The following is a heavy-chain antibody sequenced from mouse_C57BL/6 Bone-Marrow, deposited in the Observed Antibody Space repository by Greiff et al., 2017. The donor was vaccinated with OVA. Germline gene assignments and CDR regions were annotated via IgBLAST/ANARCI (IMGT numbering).Heavy chain of an antibody. V-gene: IGHV1-66*01. CDR2: IYPGSGNT. CDR3: ARDTTVVAGDRYFDV. J-gene: IGHJ1*03. Sequence: QVQLQQSGPELVKPGASVKISCKASGYSFTSYYIHWVKQRPGQGLEWIGWIYPGSGNTKYNEKFKGKATLTADTSSSTAYMQLSSLTSEDSAVYYCARDTTVVAGDRYFDVWGTGTTVTVSS. CDR1: GYSFTSYY. D-gene: IGHD1-1*01.